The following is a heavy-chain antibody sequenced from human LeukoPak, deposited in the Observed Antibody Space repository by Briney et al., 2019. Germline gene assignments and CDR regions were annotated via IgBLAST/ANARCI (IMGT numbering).Heavy chain of an antibody. CDR3: AKDPDYYGSESYLNY. V-gene: IGHV3-23*01. CDR2: ISGSAGST. D-gene: IGHD3-10*01. CDR1: GFTFSNFA. Sequence: GGSLRLSCAVSGFTFSNFAMSWVRQAPGRGLEWISTISGSAGSTHYADSVKDRFTISRDNSKNTLYLQMNGLRAEDTAVYYCAKDPDYYGSESYLNYWGQGTLVTVSS. J-gene: IGHJ4*02.